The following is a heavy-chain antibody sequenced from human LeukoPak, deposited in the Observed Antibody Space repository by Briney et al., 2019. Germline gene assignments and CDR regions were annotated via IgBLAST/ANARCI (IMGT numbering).Heavy chain of an antibody. V-gene: IGHV1-8*01. Sequence: VASVTVSCKASGYSLTTYDIIWVRQAPGQGLEWMGWMNPNSGNTAYAQNFQGRVTMTRNTSISTAYMELSSLRSEDTAVYYCARGVLTLNWFDPWGQGTLVTVSS. J-gene: IGHJ5*02. CDR2: MNPNSGNT. CDR1: GYSLTTYD. D-gene: IGHD2-8*01. CDR3: ARGVLTLNWFDP.